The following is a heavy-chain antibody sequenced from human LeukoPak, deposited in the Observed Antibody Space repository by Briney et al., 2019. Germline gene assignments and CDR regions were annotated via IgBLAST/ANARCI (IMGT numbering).Heavy chain of an antibody. CDR2: IYPGDSDT. V-gene: IGHV5-51*01. J-gene: IGHJ5*01. CDR1: GYCITSYW. CDR3: PTGDIGVVLAGIGYNWFYS. Sequence: GESLKISCKASGYCITSYWIGWVRQMPGKGLEWMGIIYPGDSDTRYSPSFQGQVTISSDKSISTAYLQWSSLKASDTAMYYCPTGDIGVVLAGIGYNWFYSWGQGTLVTVSS. D-gene: IGHD2-2*01.